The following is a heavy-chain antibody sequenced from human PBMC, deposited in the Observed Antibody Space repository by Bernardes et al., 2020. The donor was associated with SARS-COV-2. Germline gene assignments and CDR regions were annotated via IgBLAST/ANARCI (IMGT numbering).Heavy chain of an antibody. Sequence: SETLSLTCTVSADSIDSTDYYWGWIRQPPGKGLEWIGTIYHFGATYYNPSLKSRVIISVDMAKKQFSLRLTSVTAADQAVYYCARHITCTTCNTRAGAFDSWGQGTLVVVSS. CDR3: ARHITCTTCNTRAGAFDS. J-gene: IGHJ4*02. V-gene: IGHV4-39*01. D-gene: IGHD2-2*01. CDR1: ADSIDSTDYY. CDR2: IYHFGAT.